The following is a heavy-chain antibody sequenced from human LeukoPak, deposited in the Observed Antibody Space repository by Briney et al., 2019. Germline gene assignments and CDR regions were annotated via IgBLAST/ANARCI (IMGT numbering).Heavy chain of an antibody. V-gene: IGHV3-23*01. CDR3: AKDSQWLAYYYFDY. CDR1: GFIFSSYA. Sequence: GGSLRLSCAASGFIFSSYAMSWVRQAPGKGLEWVSGISGSGESTYYANSVKGRFSIDRDNSKNTLYLQLSSLRAEDTAIYYCAKDSQWLAYYYFDYWGQGIVASVSS. D-gene: IGHD6-19*01. CDR2: ISGSGEST. J-gene: IGHJ4*02.